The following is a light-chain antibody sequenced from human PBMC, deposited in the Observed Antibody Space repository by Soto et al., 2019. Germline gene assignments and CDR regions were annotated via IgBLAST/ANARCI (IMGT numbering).Light chain of an antibody. J-gene: IGKJ1*01. V-gene: IGKV1-6*01. CDR1: QGVGDD. Sequence: AIQMTQSPSSLSASVGDRVTIICRASQGVGDDLGWYQQRPGKAPKVLIYAASTLQSGVPSRFSGSGSGTFFTLTISSLQPDDSATYYCLQDHDYPHTFGQGTKVEIK. CDR3: LQDHDYPHT. CDR2: AAS.